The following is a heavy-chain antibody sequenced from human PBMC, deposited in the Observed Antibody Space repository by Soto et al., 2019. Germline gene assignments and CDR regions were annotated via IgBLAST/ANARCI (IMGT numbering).Heavy chain of an antibody. Sequence: ASVKVXCKASGYTXTGYYMHWVRQAPGQGLEWMGWINPNSGGTNYAQKFQGWVTMTRDTSISTAYMELSRLRSDDTAVYYCARAHYGDYGFYYYGMDVWGQGTTVTVSS. CDR2: INPNSGGT. D-gene: IGHD4-17*01. CDR1: GYTXTGYY. V-gene: IGHV1-2*04. J-gene: IGHJ6*02. CDR3: ARAHYGDYGFYYYGMDV.